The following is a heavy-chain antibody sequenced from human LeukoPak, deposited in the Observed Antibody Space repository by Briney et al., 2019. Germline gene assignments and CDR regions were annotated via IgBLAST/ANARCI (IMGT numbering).Heavy chain of an antibody. CDR2: INPSGGST. Sequence: ASVKVSCKASGYTFTSYYMHWVRQAPGQGLEWMGIINPSGGSTSYAQKFQGRVTMTTDTSTSTAYMELRSLRSDDTAVYYCARSRLWFGEFPFDYWGQGTLVTVSS. CDR3: ARSRLWFGEFPFDY. CDR1: GYTFTSYY. D-gene: IGHD3-10*01. V-gene: IGHV1-46*01. J-gene: IGHJ4*02.